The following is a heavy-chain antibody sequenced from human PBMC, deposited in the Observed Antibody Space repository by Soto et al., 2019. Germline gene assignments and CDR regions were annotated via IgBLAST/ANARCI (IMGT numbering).Heavy chain of an antibody. CDR3: AKGILRSSGWYPDFDY. J-gene: IGHJ4*02. CDR1: GFTFSSYA. Sequence: EVQLLESGGGLVQPGGSLRISCTASGFTFSSYAMSWVRQAPGKGLEWVSSISGSGDNTYYADSVKGRFTISRDNSKNTLYLQMNSLRAEDTAVYYCAKGILRSSGWYPDFDYWGQGTLVTVSS. D-gene: IGHD6-19*01. V-gene: IGHV3-23*01. CDR2: ISGSGDNT.